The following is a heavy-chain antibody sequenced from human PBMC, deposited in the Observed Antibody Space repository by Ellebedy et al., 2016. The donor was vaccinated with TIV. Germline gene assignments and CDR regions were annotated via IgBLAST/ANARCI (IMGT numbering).Heavy chain of an antibody. CDR2: ISAYNGNT. CDR1: GYTFTSYG. CDR3: AREAYYYGSGRLMDY. D-gene: IGHD3-10*01. J-gene: IGHJ4*02. V-gene: IGHV1-18*01. Sequence: ASVKVSXKASGYTFTSYGISWVRQAPGQGLEWMGWISAYNGNTNYAQKLQGRVTMTTDTSTSTAYMELRSLRSDDTAVYYCAREAYYYGSGRLMDYWGQGTLVTVSS.